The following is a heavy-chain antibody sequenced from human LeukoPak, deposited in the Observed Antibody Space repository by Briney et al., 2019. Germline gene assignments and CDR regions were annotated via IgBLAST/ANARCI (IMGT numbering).Heavy chain of an antibody. Sequence: GGSLRLSCAASGFIFSSYSMNWVRQAPGKGLEWVSYISRDGSTTYYSASDKGRFTISRDNAKNSLYLQMNSLRAEDTALYYCAKDIRYDSSGSDAFDIWGQGTMVTVSS. D-gene: IGHD3-22*01. CDR1: GFIFSSYS. J-gene: IGHJ3*02. V-gene: IGHV3-48*04. CDR3: AKDIRYDSSGSDAFDI. CDR2: ISRDGSTT.